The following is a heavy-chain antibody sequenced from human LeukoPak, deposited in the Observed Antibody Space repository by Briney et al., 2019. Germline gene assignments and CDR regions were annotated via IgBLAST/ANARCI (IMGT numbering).Heavy chain of an antibody. J-gene: IGHJ4*02. CDR3: AKGSNYDYVWGSYRTPLFDY. CDR2: ISGSGGST. V-gene: IGHV3-23*01. D-gene: IGHD3-16*02. Sequence: GGSLRLSCAASGFTFSSYAMSWVRQAPGKGLEWVSAISGSGGSTYYADSVKGRFTISRDNPKNTLYLQMNSLRAEDTAVYYCAKGSNYDYVWGSYRTPLFDYWGQGTLVTVSS. CDR1: GFTFSSYA.